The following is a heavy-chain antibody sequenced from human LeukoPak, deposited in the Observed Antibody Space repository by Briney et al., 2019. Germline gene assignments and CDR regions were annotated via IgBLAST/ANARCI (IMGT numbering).Heavy chain of an antibody. J-gene: IGHJ4*02. CDR2: IRHDGSDK. CDR3: AKVIVAYGSGSYYNSHFDY. CDR1: GFTFSTYG. Sequence: GGSLRLSCTASGFTFSTYGMHWVRQAPGKGLEWVAFIRHDGSDKYYAGSVKGRFTISRDNSKNTLYLQMNSLRAEDTAVFYCAKVIVAYGSGSYYNSHFDYWGQGTLVTVSS. D-gene: IGHD3-10*01. V-gene: IGHV3-30*02.